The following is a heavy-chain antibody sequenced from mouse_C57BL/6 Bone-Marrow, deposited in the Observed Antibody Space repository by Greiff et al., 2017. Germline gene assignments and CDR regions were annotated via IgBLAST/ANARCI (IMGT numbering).Heavy chain of an antibody. D-gene: IGHD2-4*01. Sequence: EVQLQQSGTVLARPGASVKMSCKTSGYTFTSYWMHWVKQRPGQGLEWTGAIYPGNSDTSYNQKFKGKAKLTAVTSASTAYMELSSLTNEDSAVYYCTRLYDYDVYWYFDVWGTGTTVTVSS. CDR1: GYTFTSYW. V-gene: IGHV1-5*01. CDR2: IYPGNSDT. CDR3: TRLYDYDVYWYFDV. J-gene: IGHJ1*03.